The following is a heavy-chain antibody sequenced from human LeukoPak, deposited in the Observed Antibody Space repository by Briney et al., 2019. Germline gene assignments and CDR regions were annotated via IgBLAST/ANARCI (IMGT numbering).Heavy chain of an antibody. CDR3: ARDTAVAGQDDAFDI. J-gene: IGHJ3*02. D-gene: IGHD6-19*01. Sequence: GGSLRLSCAASGFTFSSYGMHWVRQAPGKGLELVAVIWYDGSNKYYADSVKGRFTISRDNSKNTLYLQMSSLRAEDTAVYYCARDTAVAGQDDAFDIWGQGTMVTVSS. CDR1: GFTFSSYG. V-gene: IGHV3-33*01. CDR2: IWYDGSNK.